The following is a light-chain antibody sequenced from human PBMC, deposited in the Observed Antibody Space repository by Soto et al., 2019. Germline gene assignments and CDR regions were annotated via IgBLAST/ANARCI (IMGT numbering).Light chain of an antibody. Sequence: DIPMTQSPSSLSASVGDRVTITCRASQSISSYLNWYQQKPGKAPKLLIYAASSLQSGVPSRFSGSGSGTDFTLTISSLQPEDFATYYCQQSYSTPPFTFGPGTKVDIQ. CDR1: QSISSY. CDR2: AAS. J-gene: IGKJ3*01. CDR3: QQSYSTPPFT. V-gene: IGKV1-39*01.